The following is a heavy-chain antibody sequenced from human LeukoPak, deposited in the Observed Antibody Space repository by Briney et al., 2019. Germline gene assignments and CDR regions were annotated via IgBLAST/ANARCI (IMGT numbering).Heavy chain of an antibody. CDR2: ISSSGSTI. CDR3: ARVACEVAKSYYYYMDV. V-gene: IGHV3-11*01. CDR1: GFTFSDYY. Sequence: GGSLRLSCAASGFTFSDYYMSWIRQAPGKGLGGVSYISSSGSTIYYADSVKGRFTLSRDNAKNSLYLQMNSLRAEDTAVYYCARVACEVAKSYYYYMDVWGKGTTVTVSS. J-gene: IGHJ6*03.